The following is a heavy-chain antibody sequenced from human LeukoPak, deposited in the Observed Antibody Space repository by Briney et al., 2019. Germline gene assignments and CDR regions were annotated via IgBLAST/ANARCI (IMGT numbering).Heavy chain of an antibody. V-gene: IGHV1-8*03. CDR1: GYTFTSYD. CDR2: MNPNSGNT. CDR3: ARARVVPQQLVLFDY. J-gene: IGHJ4*02. D-gene: IGHD6-13*01. Sequence: ASVKVSCKASGYTFTSYDINWVRQATGQGLEWMGWMNPNSGNTGYAQKFQGRVTITRNTSISTAYMELSSLRSEDTAVYYYARARVVPQQLVLFDYWGQGTLVTVSS.